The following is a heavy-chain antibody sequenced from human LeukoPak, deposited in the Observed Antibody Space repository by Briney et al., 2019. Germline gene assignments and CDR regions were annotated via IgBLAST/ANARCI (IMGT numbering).Heavy chain of an antibody. CDR3: ARPGYSSGWYSIHYMDV. CDR1: GGSFSGYY. CDR2: INHSGST. D-gene: IGHD6-19*01. V-gene: IGHV4-34*01. J-gene: IGHJ6*03. Sequence: SETLSLTCAVYGGSFSGYYWSWLRQPPGKGLEWIGEINHSGSTNYNPSLKSRVTISVDTSKNQFSLKLSSVTAADTAVYYCARPGYSSGWYSIHYMDVWGKGTTVTVSS.